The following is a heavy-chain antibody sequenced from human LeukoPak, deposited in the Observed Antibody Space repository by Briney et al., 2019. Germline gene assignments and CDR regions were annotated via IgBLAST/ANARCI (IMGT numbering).Heavy chain of an antibody. Sequence: SETLSLTCTVSGGSIRSYNWNWIRQPLGKGLEWIGYVSETGSTNYNSSLEDRVTLSLDTSKSQISLNLRSATVADTAVYYCARQDALGKFPPPYYMDVWGKGTTVIVS. CDR3: ARQDALGKFPPPYYMDV. V-gene: IGHV4-59*08. D-gene: IGHD1-26*01. CDR2: VSETGST. CDR1: GGSIRSYN. J-gene: IGHJ6*03.